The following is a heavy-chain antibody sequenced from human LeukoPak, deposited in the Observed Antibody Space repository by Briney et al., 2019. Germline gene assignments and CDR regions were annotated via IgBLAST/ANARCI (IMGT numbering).Heavy chain of an antibody. CDR3: TTTFLTGYCLGEELAP. CDR1: GFSFSDAW. V-gene: IGHV3-15*01. J-gene: IGHJ5*02. CDR2: IKSKTEDETT. Sequence: PGGSLRLSCAASGFSFSDAWMSWVRRAPGKGLEWVGRIKSKTEDETTDDAAPVKGKLTISRDDSKNTLYLQMNSLKNEYTAVYYCTTTFLTGYCLGEELAPWGQGTLVTISS. D-gene: IGHD3-9*01.